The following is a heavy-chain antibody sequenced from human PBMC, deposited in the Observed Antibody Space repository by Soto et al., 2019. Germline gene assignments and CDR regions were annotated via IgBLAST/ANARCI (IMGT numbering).Heavy chain of an antibody. D-gene: IGHD3-10*01. Sequence: ASVKVSCKASGGTFSSYAISWVRQAPGQGLEWMGGIIPIFGTANYAQKFQGRVTITADESTSTAYMELSSLRSEDTAVYYCARIYGSEHGASDIWGQGTMVTVSS. CDR3: ARIYGSEHGASDI. CDR1: GGTFSSYA. CDR2: IIPIFGTA. J-gene: IGHJ3*02. V-gene: IGHV1-69*13.